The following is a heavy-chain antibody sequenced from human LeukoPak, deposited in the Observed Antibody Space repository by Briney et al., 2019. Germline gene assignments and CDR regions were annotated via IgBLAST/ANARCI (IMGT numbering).Heavy chain of an antibody. J-gene: IGHJ4*02. V-gene: IGHV3-21*01. CDR2: ISSSSSYI. CDR3: ARVLGDYGEFDY. CDR1: GLTFSSYS. Sequence: PGGSLRLSCAASGLTFSSYSMNWVRQAPGKGLEWVSSISSSSSYIYYADSVKGRFTISRDNAKNSLYLQMNSLRAEDTAVYYCARVLGDYGEFDYWGQGTLVTVSS. D-gene: IGHD4-17*01.